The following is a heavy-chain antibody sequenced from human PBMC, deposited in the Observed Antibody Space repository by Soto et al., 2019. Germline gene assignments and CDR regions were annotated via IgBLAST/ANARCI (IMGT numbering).Heavy chain of an antibody. J-gene: IGHJ6*02. CDR3: ARHVLGYCSGGSCYSVYYGMDV. Sequence: PGESLKISCKGSGYSFTSYWIGWVRQMPGKGLEWMGIIYPGDSDTRYSPSFQGQVTISADKSISTAYLQWSSLKASDTAMYYCARHVLGYCSGGSCYSVYYGMDVWGQGTTVTVSS. V-gene: IGHV5-51*01. CDR1: GYSFTSYW. CDR2: IYPGDSDT. D-gene: IGHD2-15*01.